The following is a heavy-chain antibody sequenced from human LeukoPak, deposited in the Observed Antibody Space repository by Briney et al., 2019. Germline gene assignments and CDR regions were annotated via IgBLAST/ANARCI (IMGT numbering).Heavy chain of an antibody. D-gene: IGHD1-26*01. V-gene: IGHV3-74*01. J-gene: IGHJ3*02. CDR1: GFTFSSYW. CDR2: IKHDGRSP. Sequence: WSLRLSCAASGFTFSSYWTHWVLQAPAKALLWVSRIKHDGRSPSYADSVKGRFTISSDNAKNTVYLQIDSLGAEDTAVYYCARDPHGGSGSDPHDAFDIWGQGTMVTVSS. CDR3: ARDPHGGSGSDPHDAFDI.